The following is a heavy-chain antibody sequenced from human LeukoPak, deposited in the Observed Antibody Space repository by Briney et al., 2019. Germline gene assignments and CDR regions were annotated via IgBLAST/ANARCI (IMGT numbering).Heavy chain of an antibody. CDR2: VSDDGNTQ. D-gene: IGHD1-1*01. V-gene: IGHV3-30*18. CDR1: GGTFSNYG. J-gene: IGHJ1*01. CDR3: AKVEDDFGEQH. Sequence: SCKASGGTFSNYGMTWVRQAPGKGLQWVAGVSDDGNTQYHEDSVKGRFTISRDNSKNAVFLQMTGLRAEDTAVYYCAKVEDDFGEQHWGQGTLVIVSS.